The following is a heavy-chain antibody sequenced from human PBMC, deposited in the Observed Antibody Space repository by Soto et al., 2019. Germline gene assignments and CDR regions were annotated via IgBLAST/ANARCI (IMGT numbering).Heavy chain of an antibody. Sequence: QVQLVQSGAEVKKPGASVKVSCKASGYTFTNYAMHWVRQAPGQRLEWMGWINAGNGNTKYSQKFQGRVTITRDTSASTAYIVLSSLRSEDTAVYYCARGGSLYWYFDLWGRGTLVTVSS. V-gene: IGHV1-3*01. CDR1: GYTFTNYA. J-gene: IGHJ2*01. D-gene: IGHD1-26*01. CDR3: ARGGSLYWYFDL. CDR2: INAGNGNT.